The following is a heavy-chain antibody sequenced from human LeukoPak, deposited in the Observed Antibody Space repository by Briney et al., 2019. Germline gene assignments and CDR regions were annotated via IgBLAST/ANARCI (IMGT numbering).Heavy chain of an antibody. V-gene: IGHV4-38-2*02. CDR2: IYHSGST. D-gene: IGHD1-26*01. CDR3: ARGESYWFDP. J-gene: IGHJ5*02. Sequence: SETLSLTCTVSGYSISSGYYWGWIRQPPGKGLEWIGSIYHSGSTYYNPSLKSRVTISVDTSKNQFSLKLSSVTAADTAVYYCARGESYWFDPWGQGTLVTVSS. CDR1: GYSISSGYY.